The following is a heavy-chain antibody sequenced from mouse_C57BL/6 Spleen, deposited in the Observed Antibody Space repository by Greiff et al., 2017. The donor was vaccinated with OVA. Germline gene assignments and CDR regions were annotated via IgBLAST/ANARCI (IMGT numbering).Heavy chain of an antibody. CDR2: ISDGGSYT. CDR1: GFTFSSYA. V-gene: IGHV5-4*03. J-gene: IGHJ1*03. Sequence: EVKLMESGGGLVKPGGSLKLSCAASGFTFSSYAMSWVRQTPEKRLEWVATISDGGSYTYYPDNVKSRFTISRDNAKNNLYLQMSHLKSEDTAMYYCARDYYGSSYWYFDVWGTGTTVTVSS. CDR3: ARDYYGSSYWYFDV. D-gene: IGHD1-1*01.